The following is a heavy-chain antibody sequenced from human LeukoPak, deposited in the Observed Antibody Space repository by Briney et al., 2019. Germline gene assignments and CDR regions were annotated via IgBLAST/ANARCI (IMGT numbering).Heavy chain of an antibody. V-gene: IGHV4-59*01. CDR2: IYYSGST. CDR1: GGSISSYY. J-gene: IGHJ4*02. Sequence: SETLSLTCTVSGGSISSYYWSWIRQPPGKGLEWIGYIYYSGSTNYNPSLKSRVTISVDTPKNQFSLKLSSVTAADTAVYYCATLPATAAFGSYWGQGTLVTVSS. D-gene: IGHD2-2*01. CDR3: ATLPATAAFGSY.